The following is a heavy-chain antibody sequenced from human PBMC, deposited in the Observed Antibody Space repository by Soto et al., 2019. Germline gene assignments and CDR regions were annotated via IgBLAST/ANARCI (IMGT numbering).Heavy chain of an antibody. CDR3: ATTRGLAVGGSFDY. D-gene: IGHD3-10*01. CDR2: IYDSGSS. V-gene: IGHV4-30-4*01. CDR1: GASISSGDYF. Sequence: PSETLSLTCTVSGASISSGDYFWSWTRQSPGKGLQWIGYIYDSGSSYYNPSLKSRVTMSVDTSKNQFSLKLNSVAAADTAFYYCATTRGLAVGGSFDYWGQGMLVTVSS. J-gene: IGHJ4*02.